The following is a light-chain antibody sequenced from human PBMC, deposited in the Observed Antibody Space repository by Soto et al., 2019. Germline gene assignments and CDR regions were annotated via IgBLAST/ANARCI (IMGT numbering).Light chain of an antibody. Sequence: QSALTQPASVSGSPGQSISISCTGTSSDLGGSKYVSWYQQHPGTAPKLLIYEVTYRPSGVSDRFSGSKSGNTASLTVSGLQAEDEADYYCSSYSSSATLYVFGTGTKVTVL. CDR1: SSDLGGSKY. J-gene: IGLJ1*01. CDR3: SSYSSSATLYV. V-gene: IGLV2-14*01. CDR2: EVT.